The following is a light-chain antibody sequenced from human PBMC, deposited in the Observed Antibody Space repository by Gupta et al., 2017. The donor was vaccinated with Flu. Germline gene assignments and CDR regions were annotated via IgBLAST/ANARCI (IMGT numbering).Light chain of an antibody. CDR1: QSVNTY. CDR2: DAS. CDR3: QKRSNWPPST. Sequence: EIELTQSPATLSLSPGERATLSCRASQSVNTYLAWYQKKPGQAPRLLIYDASNRATGVPARFSGSGYGTDVTLTISSRDPEDFAVYYCQKRSNWPPSTFGQGTRMEIK. V-gene: IGKV3-11*01. J-gene: IGKJ2*01.